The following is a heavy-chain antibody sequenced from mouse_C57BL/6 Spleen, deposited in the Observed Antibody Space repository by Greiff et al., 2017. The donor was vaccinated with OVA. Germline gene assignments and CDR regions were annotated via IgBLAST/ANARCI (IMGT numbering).Heavy chain of an antibody. D-gene: IGHD2-5*01. CDR2: IYWDDDK. V-gene: IGHV8-12*01. CDR1: GFSLSTSGMG. CDR3: ARRDSNHAFDY. J-gene: IGHJ2*01. Sequence: QVTLKESGPGILQSSQTLSLTCSFSGFSLSTSGMGVSWIRQPSGKGLEWLAHIYWDDDKRYNPSLKSRLTISKDTSRNQVFLKITSVDTADTATYYCARRDSNHAFDYWGQGTTLTVSS.